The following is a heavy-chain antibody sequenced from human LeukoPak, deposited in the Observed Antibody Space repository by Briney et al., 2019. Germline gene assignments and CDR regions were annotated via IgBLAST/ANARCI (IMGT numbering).Heavy chain of an antibody. CDR2: ISSSGSTI. D-gene: IGHD4-17*01. CDR3: ARASDYGDYSRFDP. Sequence: GGSLRLSCAASGFTFSSYEMHWVRQAPGKGLEWVSYISSSGSTIYYADSVKGRFTISRDNAKNSLYLQMNSLRAEDTAVYYCARASDYGDYSRFDPWGQGTLVTVSS. J-gene: IGHJ5*02. CDR1: GFTFSSYE. V-gene: IGHV3-48*03.